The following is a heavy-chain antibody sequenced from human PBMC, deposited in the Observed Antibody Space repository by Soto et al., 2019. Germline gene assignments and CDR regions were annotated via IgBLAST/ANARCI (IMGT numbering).Heavy chain of an antibody. CDR1: GGSISSYY. D-gene: IGHD2-8*01. V-gene: IGHV4-59*01. CDR3: ARTYGGYYDY. CDR2: IYYSGST. J-gene: IGHJ4*02. Sequence: KPSETLSLTCTVSGGSISSYYWSWVRQPPGKGLEWIGYIYYSGSTNYNPSLKSRVTISVDTSKNQFSLKLRSVTAADTAVYYCARTYGGYYDYWGQGTLVTVSS.